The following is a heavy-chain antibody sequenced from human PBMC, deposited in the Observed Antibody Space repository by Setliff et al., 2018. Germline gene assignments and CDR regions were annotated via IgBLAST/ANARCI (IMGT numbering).Heavy chain of an antibody. CDR3: GRGFSRIEGWGNWFDP. V-gene: IGHV4-39*01. CDR1: GGSVSNSGFF. J-gene: IGHJ5*02. D-gene: IGHD2-15*01. Sequence: KPSETLSLTCTVSGGSVSNSGFFWGWLRQAPGKGLEWIGNIYDSGSSNYNASLKSRLIITRDTSKNQISLKLTSVTAADTAVYYCGRGFSRIEGWGNWFDPWGQGSLVTV. CDR2: IYDSGSS.